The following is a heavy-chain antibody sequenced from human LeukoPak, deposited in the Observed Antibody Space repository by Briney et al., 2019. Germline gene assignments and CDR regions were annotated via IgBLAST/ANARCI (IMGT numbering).Heavy chain of an antibody. CDR2: INPNSGGT. J-gene: IGHJ4*02. CDR3: ARDLGGIAARLEEDY. V-gene: IGHV1-2*02. Sequence: ASVKVSCKASGYTFTGYYMHWVRQAPGQGLEWMGWINPNSGGTNYAQKFQGRVTMTRDTSISTAYMELSRLRSDDTAVYYCARDLGGIAARLEEDYWGQGTLVTVSS. D-gene: IGHD6-6*01. CDR1: GYTFTGYY.